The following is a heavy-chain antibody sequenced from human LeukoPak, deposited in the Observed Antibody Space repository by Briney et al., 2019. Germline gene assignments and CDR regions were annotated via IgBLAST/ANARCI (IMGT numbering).Heavy chain of an antibody. V-gene: IGHV3-30*02. D-gene: IGHD3-22*01. CDR2: IRYDGSNK. CDR1: GFSFTTYW. Sequence: GGSLRLSCAASGFSFTTYWMSWVRQAQGKGLEWVAFIRYDGSNKYYADSVKGRFTISRDNSKNTLYLQMNSLRAEDTAVYYCAKDFYDSSGYGDYWGQGTLVTVSS. CDR3: AKDFYDSSGYGDY. J-gene: IGHJ4*02.